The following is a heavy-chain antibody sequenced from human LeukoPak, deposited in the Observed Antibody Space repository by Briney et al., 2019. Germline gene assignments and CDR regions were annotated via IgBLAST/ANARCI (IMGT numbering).Heavy chain of an antibody. J-gene: IGHJ6*03. CDR3: ASPRGYYDFWSGSGVCYYYYMDV. D-gene: IGHD3-3*01. CDR1: GGSLSSRSYY. Sequence: SETLSLTCTVSGGSLSSRSYYWGWLRQPPGKGLERLGSIYYSGSTYYNQSLKSRVTISVDTSKTQFSLRLSSVTAADTAVYYCASPRGYYDFWSGSGVCYYYYMDVWGKGTTVTVSS. CDR2: IYYSGST. V-gene: IGHV4-39*01.